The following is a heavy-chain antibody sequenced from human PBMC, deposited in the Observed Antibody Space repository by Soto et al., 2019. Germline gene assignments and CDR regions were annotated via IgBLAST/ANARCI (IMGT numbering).Heavy chain of an antibody. CDR3: ARRHSSGWYSEY. D-gene: IGHD6-19*01. J-gene: IGHJ4*02. Sequence: ASVKVSCKASGYTFTGYYIHWVRQAPGQGLEWMGWINPKSGGTNYAQKFQGWVTMTRDTSISTAYMELSRLKSDDTAVYYCARRHSSGWYSEYWGKGNLVSASS. CDR1: GYTFTGYY. CDR2: INPKSGGT. V-gene: IGHV1-2*04.